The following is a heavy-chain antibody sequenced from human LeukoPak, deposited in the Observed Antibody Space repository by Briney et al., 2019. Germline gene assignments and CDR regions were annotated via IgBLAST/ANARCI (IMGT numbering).Heavy chain of an antibody. CDR1: GYTFTSYD. CDR3: ARYDYGGNGVGVDAFDI. D-gene: IGHD4-23*01. CDR2: MNPNSGNT. J-gene: IGHJ3*02. V-gene: IGHV1-8*01. Sequence: ASVKVSCKASGYTFTSYDINWVRQATGQGLEWMGWMNPNSGNTGYAQKFQGRVTMTRNTSISTAYMELSSLRSEDTAVYYCARYDYGGNGVGVDAFDIWGQGTMVTVSS.